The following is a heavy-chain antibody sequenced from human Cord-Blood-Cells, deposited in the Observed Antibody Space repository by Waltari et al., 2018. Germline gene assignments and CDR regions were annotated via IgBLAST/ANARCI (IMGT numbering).Heavy chain of an antibody. D-gene: IGHD6-13*01. Sequence: QVQLVESGGGVVQPGRSLRLSCAASGFTFSSYAMHWVRQAPGKGLGWVAVMAYDGSKKDYADSVKGQFTIARDNSKNTLYLQMNSLRAEDTAVYYCARGIPTAAGIDYWGQGTLVTVSS. CDR2: MAYDGSKK. CDR3: ARGIPTAAGIDY. CDR1: GFTFSSYA. J-gene: IGHJ4*02. V-gene: IGHV3-30*04.